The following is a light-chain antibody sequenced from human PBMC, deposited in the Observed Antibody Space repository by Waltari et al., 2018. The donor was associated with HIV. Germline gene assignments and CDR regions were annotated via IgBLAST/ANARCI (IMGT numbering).Light chain of an antibody. CDR3: MQALQGT. CDR1: QTLLHSNGYNY. J-gene: IGKJ4*01. CDR2: LGS. V-gene: IGKV2-28*01. Sequence: DIVMTQSPLSLPVTPGEPASISCRSSQTLLHSNGYNYLDWYLQKPGQSPQLLIYLGSNRASGVTDRFSGSGSGTDFTLKISRVEAEDVGVYYCMQALQGTFGGGTKVESK.